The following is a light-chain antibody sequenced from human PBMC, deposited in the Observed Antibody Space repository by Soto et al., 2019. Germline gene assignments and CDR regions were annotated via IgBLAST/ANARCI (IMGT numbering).Light chain of an antibody. V-gene: IGLV2-23*02. CDR2: EVS. Sequence: QSALTQPASVSGSPGQSITISCTGTSSDVGSYNLVSWYQQHPGKAPKLMIYEVSKRPSGVSNRFSGSKSGNTASLTISGLQAEDEVDYYCCSYAGSSYVFGTGTKLTVL. CDR3: CSYAGSSYV. J-gene: IGLJ1*01. CDR1: SSDVGSYNL.